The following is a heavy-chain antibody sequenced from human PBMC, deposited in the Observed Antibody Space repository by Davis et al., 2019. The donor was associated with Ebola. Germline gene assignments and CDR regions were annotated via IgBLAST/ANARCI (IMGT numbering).Heavy chain of an antibody. V-gene: IGHV3-7*03. CDR3: ARDPTLTSGDYPDS. D-gene: IGHD4-17*01. CDR2: IMKDGSQP. Sequence: PGGSLRLSCAASGFTFSTFWMSWVRQAPGKGLEWVANIMKDGSQPSYVDSVKGRFTISRDNAKNLLYLQMSGLRAEDTAIYYCARDPTLTSGDYPDSWGQGTLVTVSS. CDR1: GFTFSTFW. J-gene: IGHJ4*02.